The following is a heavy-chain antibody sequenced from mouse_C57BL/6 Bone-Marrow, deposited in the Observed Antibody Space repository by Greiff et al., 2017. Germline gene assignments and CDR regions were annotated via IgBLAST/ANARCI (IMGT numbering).Heavy chain of an antibody. CDR1: GFTFRDYG. CDR2: ISNLAYSI. D-gene: IGHD3-2*02. Sequence: EVHLVESGGGLVQPGGSLKISCAASGFTFRDYGMAWVRQAPRTGPEWVAFISNLAYSIYYAEPVTGRFTISREHAKNPLYLEMDDLRSEDTAMYYCARQLSYAMDYWGQGTSVTVAS. V-gene: IGHV5-15*01. J-gene: IGHJ4*01. CDR3: ARQLSYAMDY.